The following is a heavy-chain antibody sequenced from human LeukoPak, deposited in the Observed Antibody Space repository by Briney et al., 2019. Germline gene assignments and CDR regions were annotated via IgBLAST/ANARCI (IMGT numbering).Heavy chain of an antibody. CDR1: GFTFNNYG. Sequence: GGSLRLSCAASGFTFNNYGMSWIRQAPGKGLEWISYISSSGSTIYYADSVKGRFTISRDNAKNSLYLQMNSLRAEDTAVYYCARVLREWLLFGWFDPWGQGTLVTVSS. CDR3: ARVLREWLLFGWFDP. J-gene: IGHJ5*02. D-gene: IGHD3-3*01. V-gene: IGHV3-11*01. CDR2: ISSSGSTI.